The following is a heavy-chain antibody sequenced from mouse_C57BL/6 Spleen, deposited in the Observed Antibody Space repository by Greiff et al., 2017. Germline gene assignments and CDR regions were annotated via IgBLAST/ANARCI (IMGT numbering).Heavy chain of an antibody. CDR1: GYTFTSYW. CDR3: ARSVVLDY. Sequence: VQLQQSGAELVMPGASVKLSCKASGYTFTSYWMHWVKQRPGQGLEWIGVIDPSDSYTNYNQKFKGKSTLTVDKSSSTAYMQLSSLTSEDSAVYYCARSVVLDYWGQGTSVTVSS. J-gene: IGHJ4*01. D-gene: IGHD1-1*01. CDR2: IDPSDSYT. V-gene: IGHV1-69*01.